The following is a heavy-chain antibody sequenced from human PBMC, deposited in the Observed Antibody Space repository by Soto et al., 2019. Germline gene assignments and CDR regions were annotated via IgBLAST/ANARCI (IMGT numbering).Heavy chain of an antibody. V-gene: IGHV3-23*01. CDR2: ISGSGGST. D-gene: IGHD3-3*01. Sequence: GGSLRLSCAASGFTFSSYAMSWVRQAPGKGLEWVSAISGSGGSTYYADSVKGRFTISRDNSKNTLYLQMNSLRAEDTAVYYCAKDPGVMYYDFWSGYLDVWGQGTTVTVSS. J-gene: IGHJ6*02. CDR3: AKDPGVMYYDFWSGYLDV. CDR1: GFTFSSYA.